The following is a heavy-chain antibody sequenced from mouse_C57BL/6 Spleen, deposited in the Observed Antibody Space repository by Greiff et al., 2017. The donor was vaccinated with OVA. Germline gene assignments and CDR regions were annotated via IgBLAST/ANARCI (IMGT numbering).Heavy chain of an antibody. CDR2: ISYDGSL. D-gene: IGHD2-5*01. J-gene: IGHJ2*01. V-gene: IGHV3-6*01. CDR1: GYSIPRGYY. Sequence: EVQRVESGPGLVKPSQSLSFTCSVTGYSIPRGYYWHWIRQFPGNKLEWMGYISYDGSLNYNPSLQYRISITRDTSKNQFFLKLNSVTTEDTATYYCAREDYYSNYYFDYWGQGTTLTVSS. CDR3: AREDYYSNYYFDY.